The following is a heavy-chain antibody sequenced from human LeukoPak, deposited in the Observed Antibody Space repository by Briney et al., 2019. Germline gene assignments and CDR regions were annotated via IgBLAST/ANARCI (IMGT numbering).Heavy chain of an antibody. CDR1: GGSISSGSYY. Sequence: SETLSLTCTVSGGSISSGSYYWSWIRQPAGKGLEWIGRIYTSGSTNYNPSLKSRVTISVDTSKNQFSLKLSSVTAADTAVYYCARGHCSSTSCYRGWFDPWGQGTLVTVSS. CDR2: IYTSGST. V-gene: IGHV4-61*02. J-gene: IGHJ5*02. CDR3: ARGHCSSTSCYRGWFDP. D-gene: IGHD2-2*01.